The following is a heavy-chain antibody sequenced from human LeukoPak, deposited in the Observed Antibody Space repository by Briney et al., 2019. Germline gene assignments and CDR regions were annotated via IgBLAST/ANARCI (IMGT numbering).Heavy chain of an antibody. CDR1: GGTFSTYA. V-gene: IGHV1-69*13. CDR3: ARRAGSGIYQHYFDY. J-gene: IGHJ4*02. D-gene: IGHD3-10*01. CDR2: IIPIFATA. Sequence: GASVKVSCKASGGTFSTYAINWVRQAPGQGLEWMGGIIPIFATANYAQKFQGRVTISADESTSTAYMELSSLRSEDTAVYYCARRAGSGIYQHYFDYWGQGTLVTVSS.